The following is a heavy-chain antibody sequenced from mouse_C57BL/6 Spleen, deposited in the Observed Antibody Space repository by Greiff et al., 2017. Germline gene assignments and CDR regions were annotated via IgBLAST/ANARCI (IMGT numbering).Heavy chain of an antibody. CDR2: INPNNGGT. D-gene: IGHD1-1*01. V-gene: IGHV1-18*01. J-gene: IGHJ1*03. CDR1: GYTFTDYN. Sequence: EVQRVESGPELVKPGASVKIPCKASGYTFTDYNMDWVKQSHGKSLEWIGDINPNNGGTIYNQKFKGKATLTVDKSSSTAYMELRSLTSEDTAVYYCASGSPTYYYGSSPHWYFDVWGTGTTVTVSS. CDR3: ASGSPTYYYGSSPHWYFDV.